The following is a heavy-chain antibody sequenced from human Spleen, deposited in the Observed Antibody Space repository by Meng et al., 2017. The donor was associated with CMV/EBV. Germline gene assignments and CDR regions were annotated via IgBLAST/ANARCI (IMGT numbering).Heavy chain of an antibody. CDR3: ARSRDYHSYGMDV. J-gene: IGHJ6*02. Sequence: ASVKVSCKAFGYTFTSYYMHWVRQALGQGLEWMGIINPRSGSTSPAQKLQGRITMSRDTSTNTVYMELSSLRSEDTAVYYCARSRDYHSYGMDVWGQGTTVTVSS. CDR1: GYTFTSYY. CDR2: INPRSGST. V-gene: IGHV1-46*04.